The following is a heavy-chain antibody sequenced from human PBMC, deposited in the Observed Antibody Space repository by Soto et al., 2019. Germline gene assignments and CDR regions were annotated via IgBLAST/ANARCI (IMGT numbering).Heavy chain of an antibody. V-gene: IGHV3-30*18. CDR2: ISYDGSNK. CDR3: AKDRDRTIVAAGSLDY. Sequence: TGGSLRLSCAASGFTFRTYAMHWVRQAPGKGLEWVAVISYDGSNKYYADSVKGRFTISRDNSKNTLYLQMNSLRADDTAVYYCAKDRDRTIVAAGSLDYWGQGTLVTVSS. D-gene: IGHD6-13*01. J-gene: IGHJ4*02. CDR1: GFTFRTYA.